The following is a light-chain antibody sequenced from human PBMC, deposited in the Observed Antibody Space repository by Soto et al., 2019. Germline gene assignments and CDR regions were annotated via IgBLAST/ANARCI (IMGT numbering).Light chain of an antibody. Sequence: EMVFTHSPVTLFLSPREGAALSCRASQSLSSNSLAWYQHKPGQAPRLLIYGASSKATGVPDRFYGTGSGTDFTLTICRLEPEDFAVYYCQQDSSSPQTFGQGAKLDI. CDR2: GAS. J-gene: IGKJ1*01. V-gene: IGKV3-20*01. CDR1: QSLSSNS. CDR3: QQDSSSPQT.